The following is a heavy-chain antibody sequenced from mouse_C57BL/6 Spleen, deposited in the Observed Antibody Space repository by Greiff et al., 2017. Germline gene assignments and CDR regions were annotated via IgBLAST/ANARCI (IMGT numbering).Heavy chain of an antibody. V-gene: IGHV10-1*01. CDR1: GFSFNTYA. CDR3: VRLGTGYWYFDV. Sequence: EVQLVESGGGLVQPKGSLKLSCAASGFSFNTYAMNWVRQAPGKGLEWVARIRSKSNNYATYYADSVKDRFTISRDDSESMLYLQMNNLKTEDTAMYYCVRLGTGYWYFDVWGTGTTVTVSS. J-gene: IGHJ1*03. CDR2: IRSKSNNYAT. D-gene: IGHD3-3*01.